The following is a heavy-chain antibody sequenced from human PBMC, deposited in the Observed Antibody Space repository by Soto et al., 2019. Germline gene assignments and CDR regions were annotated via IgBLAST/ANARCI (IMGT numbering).Heavy chain of an antibody. CDR3: AKVKGYTSGWPFDY. J-gene: IGHJ4*02. CDR2: ISGSGGST. V-gene: IGHV3-23*01. D-gene: IGHD6-19*01. Sequence: GSLRLSCAASGFTFSSYAMSWVRQAPGKGLEWVSAISGSGGSTYYADSVKGRFTISRDNSKNTLYLQMNSLRAEDTAVYFCAKVKGYTSGWPFDYWGQGALVTVSS. CDR1: GFTFSSYA.